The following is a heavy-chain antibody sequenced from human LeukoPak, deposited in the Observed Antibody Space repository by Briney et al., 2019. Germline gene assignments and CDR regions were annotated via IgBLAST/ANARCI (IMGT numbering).Heavy chain of an antibody. J-gene: IGHJ6*02. D-gene: IGHD1-26*01. CDR3: ASLAVGATSFWGMDV. V-gene: IGHV4-59*01. CDR1: GGSISSYY. CDR2: IYYSGST. Sequence: SETLSLTCTVSGGSISSYYWSWIRQPPGKGLEWIGYIYYSGSTNYNPSLKSRVTISVDTSKNQFSLKLSSVTAADTAVYYCASLAVGATSFWGMDVWGQGTTVTVSS.